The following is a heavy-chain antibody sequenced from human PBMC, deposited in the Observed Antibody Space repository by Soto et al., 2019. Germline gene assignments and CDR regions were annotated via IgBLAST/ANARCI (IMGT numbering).Heavy chain of an antibody. V-gene: IGHV4-30-4*01. J-gene: IGHJ2*01. Sequence: QVQLQESGPGLVKPSQTLSLTCTVSGGSISSGDYYWSWIRQPPGKGLEWIGYIYYSGSTYYNPSLKGRVTISVATSKKQFSLKLSSVTAADTAVYYCAREPTLYGDHRYFDLWGRGTLVTVSS. CDR3: AREPTLYGDHRYFDL. CDR2: IYYSGST. CDR1: GGSISSGDYY. D-gene: IGHD4-17*01.